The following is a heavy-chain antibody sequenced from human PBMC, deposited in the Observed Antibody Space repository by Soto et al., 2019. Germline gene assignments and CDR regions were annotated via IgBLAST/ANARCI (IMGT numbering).Heavy chain of an antibody. D-gene: IGHD2-15*01. J-gene: IGHJ4*02. CDR3: ASGLYCSGGSCYSDFDY. CDR1: GYTFTSYG. Sequence: QVPLVQSGAEVKKPGASVKVSCKASGYTFTSYGISWVRQAPGQGLEWMGWISAYNGNTNYAQKLQGRVTMTTDTSTSTAYMELRSLRADDTAVYYCASGLYCSGGSCYSDFDYWGQGTLVTVSS. V-gene: IGHV1-18*01. CDR2: ISAYNGNT.